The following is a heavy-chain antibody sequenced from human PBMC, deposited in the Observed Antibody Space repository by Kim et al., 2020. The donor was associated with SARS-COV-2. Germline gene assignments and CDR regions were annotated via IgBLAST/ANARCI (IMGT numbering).Heavy chain of an antibody. Sequence: GESLKISCKGSGYSFTSYWISWVRQMPGKGLEWMGRIDPSDSYTNYSPSFQGHVTISADKSISTAYLQWSSLKASDTAMYYCARHFFTIHPAGARYYYYGMDVWGQGTTVTVSS. CDR3: ARHFFTIHPAGARYYYYGMDV. CDR2: IDPSDSYT. V-gene: IGHV5-10-1*01. J-gene: IGHJ6*02. CDR1: GYSFTSYW. D-gene: IGHD3-3*01.